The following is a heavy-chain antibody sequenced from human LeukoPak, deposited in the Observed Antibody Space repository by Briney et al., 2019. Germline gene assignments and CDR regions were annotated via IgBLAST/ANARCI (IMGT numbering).Heavy chain of an antibody. V-gene: IGHV3-23*01. D-gene: IGHD5-24*01. CDR3: AKGGRVSVSPSFDY. CDR2: ISGRGGST. Sequence: PGASLRLLCAASGFTFNSYAMRWLRQAPGKGLEWVSAISGRGGSTYYAHCVRGRFTISRDNTKNTLYQQMNSLRAEDTGVYYCAKGGRVSVSPSFDYWGQGTLVTVS. J-gene: IGHJ4*02. CDR1: GFTFNSYA.